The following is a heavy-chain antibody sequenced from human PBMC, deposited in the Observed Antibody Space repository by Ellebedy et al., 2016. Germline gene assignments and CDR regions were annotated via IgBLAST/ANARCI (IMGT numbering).Heavy chain of an antibody. CDR1: GYTFTSYV. Sequence: ASVKVSXKASGYTFTSYVISWVRQAPGKGLEWVGWINPNSGNTGYAQKFQGRVTMTRNTSISTAYMELSSLRSEDTAVYYCAREFMVRGVRTQNYFDNWGQGTLVTVSS. J-gene: IGHJ4*02. CDR2: INPNSGNT. V-gene: IGHV1-8*02. CDR3: AREFMVRGVRTQNYFDN. D-gene: IGHD3-10*01.